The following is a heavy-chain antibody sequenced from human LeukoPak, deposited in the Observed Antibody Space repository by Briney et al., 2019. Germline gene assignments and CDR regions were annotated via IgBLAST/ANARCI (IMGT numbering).Heavy chain of an antibody. D-gene: IGHD2-8*02. V-gene: IGHV3-7*01. CDR1: GVTFSRYW. Sequence: GGSLRLSCAASGVTFSRYWMSWVRQAPGKGLEWVANINQDGSLKYYVDSVKGRFTISRDNAKNSLYLQMNSLRAEDTAVYYCARPESTGTVDNWGQGTLVTVST. CDR2: INQDGSLK. J-gene: IGHJ4*02. CDR3: ARPESTGTVDN.